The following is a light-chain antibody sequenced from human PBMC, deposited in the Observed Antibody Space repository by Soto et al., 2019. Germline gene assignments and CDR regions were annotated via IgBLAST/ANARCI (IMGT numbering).Light chain of an antibody. Sequence: IVLTQSPGTPSLSPGERATLSCRASQSVSSSYLAWYQQRPGQAPRLLIFGASYRATGIPDRFSGSGSGTDFTLTISRLEPEDFAVYYCQHYSSSPPEFTFGPGTKVDSK. V-gene: IGKV3-20*01. J-gene: IGKJ3*01. CDR1: QSVSSSY. CDR3: QHYSSSPPEFT. CDR2: GAS.